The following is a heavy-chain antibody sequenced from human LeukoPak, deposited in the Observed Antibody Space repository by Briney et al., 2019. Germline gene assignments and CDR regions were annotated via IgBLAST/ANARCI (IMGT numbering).Heavy chain of an antibody. D-gene: IGHD5-12*01. CDR2: IYYSGST. J-gene: IGHJ6*02. Sequence: SSETLSLTCTVSGGSISSYYWSWIRQPPGKGLEWIGYIYYSGSTNYNPSLKSRVTISVDTSKNQFSLKLSSVTAADTAVYYCARGGSGYDSFYYYGMDVWGQGTSVTVSS. CDR1: GGSISSYY. V-gene: IGHV4-59*01. CDR3: ARGGSGYDSFYYYGMDV.